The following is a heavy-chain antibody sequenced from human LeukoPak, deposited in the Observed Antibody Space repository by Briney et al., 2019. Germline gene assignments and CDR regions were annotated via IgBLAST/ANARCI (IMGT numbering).Heavy chain of an antibody. V-gene: IGHV3-11*01. CDR1: GFTFSDYY. J-gene: IGHJ6*02. Sequence: GGSLRLSCAASGFTFSDYYMSWIRQAPGKGLEWVSYISSSGSTIYYADSVKGRFTISRDNAKNSLYLQMNSLRAEDAAVYYCARDIVVVPAARYCSGGSCQDGKDVWGQGTTVTVSS. D-gene: IGHD2-2*01. CDR2: ISSSGSTI. CDR3: ARDIVVVPAARYCSGGSCQDGKDV.